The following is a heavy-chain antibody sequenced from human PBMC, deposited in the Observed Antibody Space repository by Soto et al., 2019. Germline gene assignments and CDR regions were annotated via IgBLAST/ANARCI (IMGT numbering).Heavy chain of an antibody. CDR2: IGHSGST. V-gene: IGHV4-34*01. D-gene: IGHD3-10*01. Sequence: PSETLSLTCDVYGGSFSGHFWGWIRQSPERGLEWIGEIGHSGSTNYKASLKSRVIISVDTSKNQFSLKLSSVTAADTAVYYCASPGGVWSQGTLVTVSS. CDR1: GGSFSGHF. J-gene: IGHJ4*02. CDR3: ASPGGV.